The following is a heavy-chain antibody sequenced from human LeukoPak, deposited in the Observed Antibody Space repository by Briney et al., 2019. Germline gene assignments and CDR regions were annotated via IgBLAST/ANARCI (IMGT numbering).Heavy chain of an antibody. V-gene: IGHV1-2*02. CDR3: ARTSDYSTFDP. CDR2: INPNSGGT. D-gene: IGHD2-21*01. Sequence: ASVKVSCKASGYTFTGYYMHWVRQAPGQGLEWMGWINPNSGGTNYAQKFQGRVTMTRDTSISTAYMELSSLRSEDTAVYYCARTSDYSTFDPWGQGTLVTVSS. J-gene: IGHJ5*02. CDR1: GYTFTGYY.